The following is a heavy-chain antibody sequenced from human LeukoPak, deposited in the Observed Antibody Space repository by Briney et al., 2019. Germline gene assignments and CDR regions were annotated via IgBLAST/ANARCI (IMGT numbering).Heavy chain of an antibody. D-gene: IGHD5-18*01. CDR2: IWYDRSNK. J-gene: IGHJ4*02. Sequence: GGSLRLSCAASGFTFSSYGMHWVRQAPGKGLEWVAVIWYDRSNKYYADSVKGRFTISRDNSKNTLYLQMNSLRAEDTAVYYCARDRKAMVTDYFDYWGQGTLVTVSS. CDR1: GFTFSSYG. V-gene: IGHV3-33*01. CDR3: ARDRKAMVTDYFDY.